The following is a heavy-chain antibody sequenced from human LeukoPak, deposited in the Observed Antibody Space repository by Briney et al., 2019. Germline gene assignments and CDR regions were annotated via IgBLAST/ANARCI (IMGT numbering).Heavy chain of an antibody. D-gene: IGHD4-17*01. CDR3: ATLGDQIDY. Sequence: SVKVSCKASGGTFSSYAINWVRQAPGQGLEWMGGIIPILGTANYAQKFQGRVTIAADKSTSTAYMELSSLRSEDTAVYYCATLGDQIDYWGQGTLVTVSS. CDR2: IIPILGTA. CDR1: GGTFSSYA. V-gene: IGHV1-69*06. J-gene: IGHJ4*02.